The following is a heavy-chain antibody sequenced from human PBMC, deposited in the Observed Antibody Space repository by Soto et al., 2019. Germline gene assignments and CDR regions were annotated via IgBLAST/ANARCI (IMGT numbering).Heavy chain of an antibody. CDR2: IIPIFGTA. D-gene: IGHD3-22*01. V-gene: IGHV1-69*13. Sequence: ASVKVSCKASGGTFSSYAISWVRQAPGQGLEWMGGIIPIFGTANYAQKFQGRVTITADESTSTAYMELSSLRSEDTAVYYCARVIDSSGPDDAFDIWGQGTMVTVSS. CDR3: ARVIDSSGPDDAFDI. CDR1: GGTFSSYA. J-gene: IGHJ3*02.